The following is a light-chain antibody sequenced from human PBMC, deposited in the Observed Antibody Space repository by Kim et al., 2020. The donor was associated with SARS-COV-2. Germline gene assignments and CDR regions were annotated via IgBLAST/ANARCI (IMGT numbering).Light chain of an antibody. J-gene: IGLJ2*01. CDR2: TKN. CDR3: AAWDDSLNGVV. Sequence: GQRVTISCSGSSSNIGSNTGNWYQQLPGTAPKLLIHTKNQRPSGVPGRFSASKSGTSASLAISGLQSEDEADYYCAAWDDSLNGVVFGGGTQLTVL. V-gene: IGLV1-44*01. CDR1: SSNIGSNT.